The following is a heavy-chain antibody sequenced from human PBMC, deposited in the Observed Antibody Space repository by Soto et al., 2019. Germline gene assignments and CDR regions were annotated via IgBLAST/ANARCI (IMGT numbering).Heavy chain of an antibody. J-gene: IGHJ6*02. CDR3: AILLRSTYGMDV. Sequence: QVQLQEWGPGLVKPSGTLSLTCAVSGGSISTSNWWTWVRQPPGKGLEWIGEIYHSGSTNYNPSLKSRVTISVDKSKNQFSLKVTSVTAADTAVYYCAILLRSTYGMDVWGQGTTVTVSS. V-gene: IGHV4-4*02. CDR1: GGSISTSNW. CDR2: IYHSGST. D-gene: IGHD3-3*01.